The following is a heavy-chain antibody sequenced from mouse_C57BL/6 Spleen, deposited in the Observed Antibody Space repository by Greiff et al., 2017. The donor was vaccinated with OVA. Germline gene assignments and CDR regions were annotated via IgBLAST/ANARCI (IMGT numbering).Heavy chain of an antibody. D-gene: IGHD1-1*01. CDR1: GYTFTGYW. CDR3: ARDGITTVVATPWYFDV. CDR2: ILPGSGST. Sequence: VKLMESGAELMKPGASVKLSCKATGYTFTGYWIEWVKQRPGHGLEWIGEILPGSGSTNYNEKFKGKATFTADTSSNTAYMQLSSLTTEDSAIYYCARDGITTVVATPWYFDVWGTGTTVTVSS. V-gene: IGHV1-9*01. J-gene: IGHJ1*03.